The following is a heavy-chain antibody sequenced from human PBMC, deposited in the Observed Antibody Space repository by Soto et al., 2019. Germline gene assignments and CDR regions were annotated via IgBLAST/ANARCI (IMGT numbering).Heavy chain of an antibody. CDR1: GYTFTSYY. CDR3: ALTLPGDYGEPTAHDAFDI. Sequence: ASVKVSCKASGYTFTSYYMHWVRQAPGQGLEWMGIINPSGGSTSYAHKFQGRVTMTRDTSTSTVYMELSSLRSEDTAVYYCALTLPGDYGEPTAHDAFDIWGQGTKVTVSS. CDR2: INPSGGST. D-gene: IGHD4-17*01. V-gene: IGHV1-46*01. J-gene: IGHJ3*02.